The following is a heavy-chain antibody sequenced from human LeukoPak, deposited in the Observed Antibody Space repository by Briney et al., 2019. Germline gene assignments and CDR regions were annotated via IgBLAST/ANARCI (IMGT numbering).Heavy chain of an antibody. V-gene: IGHV4-39*07. CDR2: ISYSGSA. Sequence: SETLSLTCTVSGGSISSSSYYWGWIRQPPGKGLEWIGSISYSGSAYHNPSLKSRVSISLDTSKKQFFLKLSFVTAADTAVYYCARDAGQWLGHYWYFDLWGRGTLASVSS. D-gene: IGHD6-19*01. CDR1: GGSISSSSYY. CDR3: ARDAGQWLGHYWYFDL. J-gene: IGHJ2*01.